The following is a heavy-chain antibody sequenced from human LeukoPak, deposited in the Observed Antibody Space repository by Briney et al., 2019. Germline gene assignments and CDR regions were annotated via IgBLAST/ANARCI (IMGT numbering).Heavy chain of an antibody. CDR3: ARRVTAAAGNNWFDP. V-gene: IGHV3-53*01. CDR2: IYSGGST. J-gene: IGHJ5*02. D-gene: IGHD6-13*01. CDR1: GFTVSSNY. Sequence: PGGSLRLSCAASGFTVSSNYMGWVHQAPGKGLEWVSVIYSGGSTYYADSVKGRFTISRDNSKNTLYLQMNSLRAEDTAVYYCARRVTAAAGNNWFDPWGQGTLVTVSS.